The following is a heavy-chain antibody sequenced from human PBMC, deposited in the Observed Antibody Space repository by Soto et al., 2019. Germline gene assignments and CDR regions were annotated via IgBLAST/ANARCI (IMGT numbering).Heavy chain of an antibody. Sequence: ASVKVSCKASGYTFTSYDINWVRQATGQGLEWMGWMNPNSGNTGYAQKFQGRVTMTRNTSISTAYMELSSLRSEDTAVYYCARVRYYYDSSGYYYFWFDPWGQGTLVTVSS. CDR1: GYTFTSYD. D-gene: IGHD3-22*01. J-gene: IGHJ5*02. V-gene: IGHV1-8*01. CDR2: MNPNSGNT. CDR3: ARVRYYYDSSGYYYFWFDP.